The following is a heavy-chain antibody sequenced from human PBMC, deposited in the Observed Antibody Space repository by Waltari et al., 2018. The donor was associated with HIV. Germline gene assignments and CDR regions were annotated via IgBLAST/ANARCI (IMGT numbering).Heavy chain of an antibody. V-gene: IGHV3-15*01. D-gene: IGHD5-18*01. CDR1: GLTFNNAW. J-gene: IGHJ4*02. Sequence: EVQLVESGGGLVKPGGSLSLSCAASGLTFNNAWMSWVRQAPGKGLEWVGRIRSKTDGGTTDYTAPVKGRFTISRDDSKNTLYLQMNSLKTEDTAVYYCASGYNYGSGFYSWGQGTLVTVSS. CDR3: ASGYNYGSGFYS. CDR2: IRSKTDGGTT.